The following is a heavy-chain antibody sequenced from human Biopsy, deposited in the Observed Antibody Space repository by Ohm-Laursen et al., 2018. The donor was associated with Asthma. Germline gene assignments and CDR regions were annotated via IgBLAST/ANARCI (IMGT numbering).Heavy chain of an antibody. D-gene: IGHD3-3*01. J-gene: IGHJ4*02. CDR2: GGSYYDGGLK. CDR1: GFTFRSYA. Sequence: SSLRLSCTASGFTFRSYAMHWVRQAPGKGLEWVAVGGSYYDGGLKYYADSVTGRSTVSRDDSKNTLYLQMNSLRPDDAAVYYCARDVMEWYLPAFDFWGQGTLVTVSS. V-gene: IGHV3-30-3*01. CDR3: ARDVMEWYLPAFDF.